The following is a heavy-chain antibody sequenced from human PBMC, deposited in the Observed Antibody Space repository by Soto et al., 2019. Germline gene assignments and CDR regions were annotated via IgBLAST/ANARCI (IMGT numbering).Heavy chain of an antibody. J-gene: IGHJ4*02. V-gene: IGHV4-59*01. CDR2: IYYSGST. CDR3: ALAAAGTGLFDY. D-gene: IGHD6-13*01. CDR1: GVSISSYY. Sequence: SETLSLTCTVSGVSISSYYWSWILQPPGKGLEWIGYIYYSGSTNYNPSLKSRVTISVDTSKNQFSLKLSSVTAADTAVYYCALAAAGTGLFDYWGQETLVTVAS.